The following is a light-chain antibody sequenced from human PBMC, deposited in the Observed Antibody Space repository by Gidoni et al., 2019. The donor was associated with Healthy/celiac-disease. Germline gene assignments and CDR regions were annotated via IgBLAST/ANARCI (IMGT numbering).Light chain of an antibody. J-gene: IGKJ2*01. V-gene: IGKV3-20*01. Sequence: ELVLTQSPGTLSLSPGERATLSCRASQSVSSSYLAWYQQKPGQAPRLLIYGASSRATGIPDRFSGGGSGTDFTLTISRLEPEDFAVYYCQQYGSSSYTFGQGTKLEIK. CDR1: QSVSSSY. CDR2: GAS. CDR3: QQYGSSSYT.